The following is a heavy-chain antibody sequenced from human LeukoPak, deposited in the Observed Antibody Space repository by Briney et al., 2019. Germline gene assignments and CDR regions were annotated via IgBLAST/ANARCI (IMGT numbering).Heavy chain of an antibody. Sequence: GGSLRLSCAASGFTVSSNYMSWVRQAPGKGLEWVSVIYSGGTTYYADSVKGRFTISRDNSKNTLYLQMNSLRAEDTAIYYCAKTGNPATGDHWGQGTLVTVSS. V-gene: IGHV3-53*01. D-gene: IGHD1-1*01. CDR3: AKTGNPATGDH. CDR1: GFTVSSNY. J-gene: IGHJ4*02. CDR2: IYSGGTT.